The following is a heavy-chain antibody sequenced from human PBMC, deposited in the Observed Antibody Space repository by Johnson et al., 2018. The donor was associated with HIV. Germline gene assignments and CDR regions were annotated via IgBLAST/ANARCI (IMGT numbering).Heavy chain of an antibody. CDR3: ARELKLAVAGKLAFEM. V-gene: IGHV3-30*04. CDR1: GFSFSSYA. J-gene: IGHJ3*02. D-gene: IGHD6-19*01. Sequence: QMQLVESGGGVVQPGRSLRLSCAASGFSFSSYAMHWVRQAPGKGLEWVALMSFDGSTKYYADSVKGRFTISRDNSKNSLYLQMHSLRAEDTAVYYCARELKLAVAGKLAFEMWGRGTMVTISS. CDR2: MSFDGSTK.